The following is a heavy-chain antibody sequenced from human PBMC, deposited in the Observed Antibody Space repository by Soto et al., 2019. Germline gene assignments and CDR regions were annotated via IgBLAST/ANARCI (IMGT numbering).Heavy chain of an antibody. D-gene: IGHD1-20*01. Sequence: SETLSLTCAVYDDSFNSNYYWTWIRQPPGKGLEWIGEIYHNGGTNYSPSLKSRVTISEDTSKSQFSLNLNSVTAADTAVYYCARGSWSIRFHHWGQGSLVTVSS. CDR1: DDSFNSNYY. CDR3: ARGSWSIRFHH. CDR2: IYHNGGT. V-gene: IGHV4-34*01. J-gene: IGHJ4*02.